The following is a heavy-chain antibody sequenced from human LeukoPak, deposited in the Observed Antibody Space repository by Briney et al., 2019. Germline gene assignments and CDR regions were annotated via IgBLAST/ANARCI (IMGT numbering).Heavy chain of an antibody. CDR3: ARETGTTIWALDY. J-gene: IGHJ4*02. CDR1: GGTFSSYA. Sequence: ASVKVSCKASGGTFSSYAISWVRQAPGQGLEWVGRIIPILGIANYAQKLQGRVTITADKSTSTAYMELSSLRSEDTAVYYCARETGTTIWALDYWGQGTLVSVSS. D-gene: IGHD1-1*01. CDR2: IIPILGIA. V-gene: IGHV1-69*04.